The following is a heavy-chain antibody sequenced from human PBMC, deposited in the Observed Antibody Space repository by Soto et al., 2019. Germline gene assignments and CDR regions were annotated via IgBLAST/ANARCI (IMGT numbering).Heavy chain of an antibody. CDR1: GGSISSYH. CDR2: IYYSGTT. D-gene: IGHD3-3*01. CDR3: AREVIWSGYFDY. Sequence: TETLSLTCTGSGGSISSYHWSWIRQPPGKGLEWIGYIYYSGTTDYNPSLKSRVTISVDTSKNQFSLKLSSVTAADTAVYYCAREVIWSGYFDYWGQGTPVTVSS. V-gene: IGHV4-59*01. J-gene: IGHJ4*02.